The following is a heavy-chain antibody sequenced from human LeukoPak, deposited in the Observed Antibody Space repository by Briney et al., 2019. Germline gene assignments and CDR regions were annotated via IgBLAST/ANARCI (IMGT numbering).Heavy chain of an antibody. Sequence: PGGSLRLSCAASGFTFSSYAMSWVRQAPGKGLEWVSSISSSSSYIYYADSVKGRFTISRDNAKNSLYLQMNSLRAEDTAVYYCARDQYYGGSSWFYYYYGMDVWGQGTTVTVSS. CDR2: ISSSSSYI. V-gene: IGHV3-21*01. D-gene: IGHD6-13*01. CDR3: ARDQYYGGSSWFYYYYGMDV. J-gene: IGHJ6*02. CDR1: GFTFSSYA.